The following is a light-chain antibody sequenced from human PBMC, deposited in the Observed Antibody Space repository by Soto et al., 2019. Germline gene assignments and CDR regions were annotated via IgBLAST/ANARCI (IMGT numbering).Light chain of an antibody. J-gene: IGLJ2*01. V-gene: IGLV3-1*01. CDR3: QAWDRNTVI. CDR1: RLGDKS. Sequence: SYELTQPPSVSVSPGQTATITCSGDRLGDKSTCWYQQKPGQSPVLVIYQDRKRPSGIPERFSGSNSGNTATLTISGTQAMDEADYHCQAWDRNTVIFGGGTKVTVL. CDR2: QDR.